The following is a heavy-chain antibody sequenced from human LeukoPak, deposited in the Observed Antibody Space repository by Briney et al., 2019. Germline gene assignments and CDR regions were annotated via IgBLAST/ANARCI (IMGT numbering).Heavy chain of an antibody. CDR2: FDPEDGET. D-gene: IGHD3-22*01. CDR1: GYTLTELS. Sequence: ASVKVSCKVSGYTLTELSMHWVRQAPGKGLEWMGGFDPEDGETIYAQKFQGRVTMTEDTSTDTAYMELSSLKTEDTAVYYCVAYYDYSTYYYNFDYWGQGTLVTVSS. V-gene: IGHV1-24*01. CDR3: VAYYDYSTYYYNFDY. J-gene: IGHJ4*02.